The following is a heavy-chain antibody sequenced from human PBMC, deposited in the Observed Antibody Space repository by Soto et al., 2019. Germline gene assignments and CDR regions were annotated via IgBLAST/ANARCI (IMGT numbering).Heavy chain of an antibody. Sequence: QLQLQESGPGLVKPSETLSLTCTVSGGSISTDSYYWAWLRQPPGKGLESIGSIYYSGTTYYNPSLKSRVTMSVDTSKNQFSLKLNSVTAADTAVYYCARHYSYGYFYSFDHWGQGTLVTVSS. J-gene: IGHJ4*02. V-gene: IGHV4-39*01. CDR1: GGSISTDSYY. CDR3: ARHYSYGYFYSFDH. CDR2: IYYSGTT. D-gene: IGHD5-18*01.